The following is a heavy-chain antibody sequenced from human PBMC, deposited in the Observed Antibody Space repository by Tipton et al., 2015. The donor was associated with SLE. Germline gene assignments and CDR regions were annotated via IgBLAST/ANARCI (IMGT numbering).Heavy chain of an antibody. V-gene: IGHV4-38-2*02. D-gene: IGHD3-22*01. Sequence: GLVKPSETLSLSCNVSGYSISRGHYWGWIRQAPGKGLEWIGYVFSSGTTYYNPSLQGRLSISLDTSKKQLSLKLSSVTSADTAVYYCARYYYDSSGVCLFDFWGQGTLVTVSS. CDR3: ARYYYDSSGVCLFDF. CDR2: VFSSGTT. J-gene: IGHJ4*02. CDR1: GYSISRGHY.